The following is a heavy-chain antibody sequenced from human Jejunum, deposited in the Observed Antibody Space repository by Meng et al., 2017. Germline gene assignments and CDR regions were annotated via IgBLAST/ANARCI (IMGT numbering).Heavy chain of an antibody. V-gene: IGHV4-4*02. Sequence: QVQLQPSGPGLVKPSGPLSLTCAVSGGSITSTKWWSWVRQTPGKGLEWIGEVFHSGTPNYNPSLMSRLTMSVDKSKNQFSLNLTSVTAADTAVYYCASRPVGIRTYYFDCWGQGTLVTVSS. CDR1: GGSITSTKW. J-gene: IGHJ4*02. CDR3: ASRPVGIRTYYFDC. CDR2: VFHSGTP. D-gene: IGHD2-21*01.